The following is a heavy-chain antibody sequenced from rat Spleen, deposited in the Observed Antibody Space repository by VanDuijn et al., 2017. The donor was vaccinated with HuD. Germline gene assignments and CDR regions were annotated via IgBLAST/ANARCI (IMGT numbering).Heavy chain of an antibody. Sequence: EVQLQESGPGLVKPSQSLSLTCSVTGYSITSSYRWNWIRKFPGNKLEWMGYINSAGSTNYNPSPKSRISITRDTSKNQFFLQVNSVTTEDTATYYCGRGQYRYNWIDYWGQGVMVTVSS. D-gene: IGHD1-5*01. CDR3: GRGQYRYNWIDY. J-gene: IGHJ2*01. CDR2: INSAGST. V-gene: IGHV3-3*01. CDR1: GYSITSSYR.